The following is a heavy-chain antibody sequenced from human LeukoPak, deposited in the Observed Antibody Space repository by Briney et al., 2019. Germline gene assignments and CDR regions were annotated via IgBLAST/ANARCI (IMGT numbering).Heavy chain of an antibody. J-gene: IGHJ4*02. Sequence: ASVKVSWKASGGTFSSYAISWVRQAPGQGLEWMGGIIPIFGTANYAQKFQGRVTITTDESTSTAYMELSSLRSEDTAVYYCARVPPNCSSTSCHFDYWGQGTLVTVSS. D-gene: IGHD2-2*01. CDR2: IIPIFGTA. CDR1: GGTFSSYA. CDR3: ARVPPNCSSTSCHFDY. V-gene: IGHV1-69*05.